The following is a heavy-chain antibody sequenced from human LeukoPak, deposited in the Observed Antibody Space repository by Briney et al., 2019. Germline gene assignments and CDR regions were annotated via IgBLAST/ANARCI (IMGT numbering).Heavy chain of an antibody. CDR2: FDPEDGET. D-gene: IGHD3-3*01. CDR1: GYTLTELS. V-gene: IGHV1-24*01. J-gene: IGHJ5*02. CDR3: ATVMTIFGVGKPNWFDP. Sequence: EASVKVSCKVSGYTLTELSIHWVRQAPGKGLEWMGGFDPEDGETIYAQKFQGRVTMTEDTSTDTAYMELSSLRSEDTAVYYCATVMTIFGVGKPNWFDPWGQGTLVSVSS.